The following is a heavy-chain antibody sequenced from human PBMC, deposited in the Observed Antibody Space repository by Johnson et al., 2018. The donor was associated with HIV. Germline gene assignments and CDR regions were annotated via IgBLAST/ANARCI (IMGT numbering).Heavy chain of an antibody. CDR3: AKLVGDYVSNAFDI. Sequence: QVQLVESGGGVVQPGRSLRLSCEASGFTFSNFVMHWVRQAPGKGLEWLTSISYDGANKYYADSVRGRFTISRDNSRNTLFLQMDSLRAEDTAVYYCAKLVGDYVSNAFDIWGQGTMVTVSS. CDR2: ISYDGANK. CDR1: GFTFSNFV. J-gene: IGHJ3*02. V-gene: IGHV3-30-3*02. D-gene: IGHD4-17*01.